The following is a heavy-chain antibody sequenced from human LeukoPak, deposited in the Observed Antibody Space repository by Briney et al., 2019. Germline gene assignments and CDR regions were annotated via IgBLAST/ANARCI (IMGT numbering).Heavy chain of an antibody. V-gene: IGHV1-3*03. Sequence: ASVKVSCKASGYTSTSYAMHWVRQAPGQRLEWMGWINAGNGNTKYSQEFQGRVTITRDTSASTAYMELSSLRSEDMAVYYCARSFGSSWYPLDYWGQGTLVTVSS. CDR1: GYTSTSYA. CDR2: INAGNGNT. D-gene: IGHD6-13*01. CDR3: ARSFGSSWYPLDY. J-gene: IGHJ4*02.